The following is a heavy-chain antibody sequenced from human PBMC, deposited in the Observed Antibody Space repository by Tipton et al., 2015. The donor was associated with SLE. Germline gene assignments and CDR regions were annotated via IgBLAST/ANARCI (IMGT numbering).Heavy chain of an antibody. D-gene: IGHD2-15*01. CDR3: ASGEVVAIPGGPPLYYYHALDV. CDR1: GGSISSYF. CDR2: VYDIGTT. V-gene: IGHV4-59*01. J-gene: IGHJ6*02. Sequence: TLSLTCTVSGGSISSYFWSWIRQSPQKGLEWIGYVYDIGTTNYNPSVMSRVIVSMDTSRNQVSLKLRSVTAADTAVYYCASGEVVAIPGGPPLYYYHALDVWGQGTTVTVS.